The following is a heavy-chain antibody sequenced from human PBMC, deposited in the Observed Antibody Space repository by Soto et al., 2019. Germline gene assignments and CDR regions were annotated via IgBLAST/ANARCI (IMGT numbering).Heavy chain of an antibody. CDR1: VYTFTSYG. V-gene: IGHV1-18*01. Sequence: GXSVKVSCKASVYTFTSYGISWVRQAPGQGLEWMGWMSAYNGNTNYAQKLQGRVTMTTDTSTSTAYMELRSLRSDDTAVYYCARDRAPYYDFWSGYRPHYYYYGMDVWGQGTTVTVSS. J-gene: IGHJ6*02. CDR3: ARDRAPYYDFWSGYRPHYYYYGMDV. D-gene: IGHD3-3*01. CDR2: MSAYNGNT.